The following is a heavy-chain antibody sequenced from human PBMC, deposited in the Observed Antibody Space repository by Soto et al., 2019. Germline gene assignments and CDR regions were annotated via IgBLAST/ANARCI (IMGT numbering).Heavy chain of an antibody. J-gene: IGHJ5*02. CDR2: ISGSGGST. CDR3: AKDARYYYGSASYLNL. D-gene: IGHD3-10*01. V-gene: IGHV3-23*01. CDR1: GFTFSSYA. Sequence: GGSLRLSCAASGFTFSSYAMSWVRQAPGKGLEWVSAISGSGGSTYYADSVKGRFTISRDNSKNTLYLQMNSLRAEDTAVYYCAKDARYYYGSASYLNLWGQGTLVTVSS.